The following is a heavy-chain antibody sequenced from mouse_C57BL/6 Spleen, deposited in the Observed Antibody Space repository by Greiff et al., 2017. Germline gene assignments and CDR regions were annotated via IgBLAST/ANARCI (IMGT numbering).Heavy chain of an antibody. CDR1: GFTFSDYG. CDR3: ARQGYYGSSRHYFDY. Sequence: EVHLVESGGGLVKPGGSLKLSCAASGFTFSDYGMHWVRQAPEKGLEWVAYISSGSSTIYYADTVKGRFTISRDNAKNTLFLQMTSLRSEDTAMYYCARQGYYGSSRHYFDYWGQGTTLTVSS. D-gene: IGHD1-1*01. CDR2: ISSGSSTI. V-gene: IGHV5-17*01. J-gene: IGHJ2*01.